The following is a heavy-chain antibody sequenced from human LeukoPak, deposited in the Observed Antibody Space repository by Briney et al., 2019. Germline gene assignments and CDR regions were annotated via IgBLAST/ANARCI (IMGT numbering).Heavy chain of an antibody. CDR2: IYYSGST. CDR3: ARDSGRGRDGYNYDY. Sequence: SETLSLTCTVSGDSISSSSYYWGWIRQPPGKGLEWIGTIYYSGSTYYNPSLKSRVTISVDTSKNQFSLKLSSVTAADTAVYYCARDSGRGRDGYNYDYWGQGTLVTVSS. CDR1: GDSISSSSYY. J-gene: IGHJ4*02. D-gene: IGHD5-24*01. V-gene: IGHV4-39*07.